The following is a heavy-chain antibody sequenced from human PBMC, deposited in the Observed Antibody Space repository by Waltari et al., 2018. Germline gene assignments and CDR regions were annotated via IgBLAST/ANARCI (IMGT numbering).Heavy chain of an antibody. J-gene: IGHJ4*02. CDR2: IYRGGST. D-gene: IGHD3-3*01. V-gene: IGHV3-23*03. Sequence: EVQLLESGGGLVQPGGSLRLSCAASGFTFSSYAMSWVRQAPGKGLEWVSVIYRGGSTYYADSVKGRFTISRDNSKNTLYLQMNSLRAEDTAVYYCAKDNDQFTINYWGQGTLVTVSS. CDR1: GFTFSSYA. CDR3: AKDNDQFTINY.